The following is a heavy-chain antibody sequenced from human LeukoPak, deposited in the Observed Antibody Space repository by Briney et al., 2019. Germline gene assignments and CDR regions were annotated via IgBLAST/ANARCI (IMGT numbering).Heavy chain of an antibody. Sequence: ASVKVSCKASGYTFTSYDIHWVRQATGHGLEWMGWLNPNTAHTGHAQKFQGRVTMTRDNSINTAYMDLTNLRSEDTAVYYCARGQSGRRFLADYWGQGTLVTVSS. CDR1: GYTFTSYD. CDR3: ARGQSGRRFLADY. V-gene: IGHV1-8*01. CDR2: LNPNTAHT. D-gene: IGHD3-3*01. J-gene: IGHJ4*02.